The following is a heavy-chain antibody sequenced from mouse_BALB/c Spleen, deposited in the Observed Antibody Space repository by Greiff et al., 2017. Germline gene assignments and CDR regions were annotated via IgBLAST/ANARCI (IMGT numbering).Heavy chain of an antibody. CDR2: ILPGSGST. CDR3: ARGGQLGLRDWFAY. D-gene: IGHD3-1*01. V-gene: IGHV1-9*01. J-gene: IGHJ3*01. CDR1: GYTFSSYW. Sequence: QVQLKESGAELMKPGASVKISCKATGYTFSSYWIEWVKQRPGHGLEWIGEILPGSGSTNYNEKFKGKATFTADTSSNTAYMQLSSLTSEDSAVYYCARGGQLGLRDWFAYWGQGTLVTVSA.